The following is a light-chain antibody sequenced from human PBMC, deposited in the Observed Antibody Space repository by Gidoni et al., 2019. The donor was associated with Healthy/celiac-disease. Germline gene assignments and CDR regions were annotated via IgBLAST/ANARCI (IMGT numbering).Light chain of an antibody. CDR1: QSLLHSNGYNY. V-gene: IGKV2-28*01. Sequence: IVMTQSPLSLPVTTGEPASISCKSSQSLLHSNGYNYCDWYLQTQGQSRQLLIYLGSNRAAGVPDMCSGRGSGTYSTLKISRVEAEDVGFYYCMQALQTPLTFGGGTKVEIK. J-gene: IGKJ4*01. CDR3: MQALQTPLT. CDR2: LGS.